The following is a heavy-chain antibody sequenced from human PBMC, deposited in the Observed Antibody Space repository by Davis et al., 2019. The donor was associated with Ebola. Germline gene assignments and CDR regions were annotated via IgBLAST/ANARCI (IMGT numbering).Heavy chain of an antibody. CDR2: ISYDGSNK. J-gene: IGHJ4*02. D-gene: IGHD3-3*01. V-gene: IGHV3-30-3*01. CDR3: SEWLFGSFYN. CDR1: GFTFSSYA. Sequence: GGSLRLSCAASGFTFSSYAMHWVRQAPGKGLEWVAVISYDGSNKYYADSVKGRFTISRDNSKNTLYLQMNSLRAEDTALYYCSEWLFGSFYNWGQGTLVTVSS.